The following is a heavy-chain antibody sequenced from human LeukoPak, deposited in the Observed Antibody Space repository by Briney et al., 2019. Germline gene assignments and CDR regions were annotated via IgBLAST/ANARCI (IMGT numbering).Heavy chain of an antibody. J-gene: IGHJ4*02. CDR1: CGSFSGYY. CDR2: INHSGST. D-gene: IGHD4-23*01. CDR3: ARVDYGGNSGDY. V-gene: IGHV4-34*01. Sequence: SETLSLTCAVHCGSFSGYYWSWIRQPPGKGLEWIGEINHSGSTNYNPSLKSRVTISVDTSKNQFSLKLSSVTAADTAVYYCARVDYGGNSGDYWGQGTLVTVSS.